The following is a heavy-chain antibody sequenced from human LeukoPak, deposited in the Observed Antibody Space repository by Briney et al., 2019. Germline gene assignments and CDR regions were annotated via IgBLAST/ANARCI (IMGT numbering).Heavy chain of an antibody. CDR1: GYTFTGYY. D-gene: IGHD3-3*01. CDR2: INPNSGGT. J-gene: IGHJ3*02. CDR3: ARLTQDYDFWSGRNDAFDI. Sequence: ASVKVSCKASGYTFTGYYMHWVRQAPGQGLEWMGWINPNSGGTNYAQKFQGRVTMTRDTSISTAYMELSRLRSDDTAVYYCARLTQDYDFWSGRNDAFDIWGQGTMVTVSS. V-gene: IGHV1-2*02.